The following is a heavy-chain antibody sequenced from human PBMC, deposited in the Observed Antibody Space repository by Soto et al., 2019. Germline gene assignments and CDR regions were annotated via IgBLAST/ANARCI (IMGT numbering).Heavy chain of an antibody. CDR2: ISAYNGNT. CDR3: ARAYYSGGSYYNSFAP. Sequence: GASVKVSCKASGYTFTSYGISWVRQAPGQGLEWMGWISAYNGNTNYAQKLQGRVTMTTDTSTSTAYMELRSLRSDDTAVYYCARAYYSGGSYYNSFAPGGQGTLVTVSS. CDR1: GYTFTSYG. V-gene: IGHV1-18*01. J-gene: IGHJ5*02. D-gene: IGHD2-15*01.